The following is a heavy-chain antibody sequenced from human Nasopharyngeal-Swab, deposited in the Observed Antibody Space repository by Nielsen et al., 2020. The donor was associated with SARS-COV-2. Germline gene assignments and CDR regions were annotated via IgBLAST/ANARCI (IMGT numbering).Heavy chain of an antibody. D-gene: IGHD3-22*01. J-gene: IGHJ4*02. CDR3: ARERDDSSGYFD. CDR1: GFWFSSRV. V-gene: IGHV3-23*01. Sequence: GESLKISCAASGFWFSSRVMSWVRQAPGKGLEWVSGISGNGARTFYADSVKGRFTISRDNSENTLYLQMNSLRVEDTAVYYCARERDDSSGYFDWGQGTLVTVSS. CDR2: ISGNGART.